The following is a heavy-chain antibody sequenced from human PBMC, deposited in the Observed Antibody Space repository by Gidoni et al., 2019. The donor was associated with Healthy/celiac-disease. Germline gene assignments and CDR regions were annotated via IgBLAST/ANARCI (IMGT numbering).Heavy chain of an antibody. D-gene: IGHD6-13*01. CDR1: GYTFTSYG. J-gene: IGHJ4*02. Sequence: QVQLVQSGAEVKKPGASVKVSCNASGYTFTSYGISWVRQAPGQGLEWTGWISAYNGNTKYAQKLQGRVTMTTDTSTSTAYMELRSLRSDDTAVYYCARDQGHLIAAGDPNDYWGQGTLVTVSS. V-gene: IGHV1-18*01. CDR2: ISAYNGNT. CDR3: ARDQGHLIAAGDPNDY.